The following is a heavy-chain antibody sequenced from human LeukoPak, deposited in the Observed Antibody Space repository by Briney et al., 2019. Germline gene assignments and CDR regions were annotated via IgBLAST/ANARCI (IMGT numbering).Heavy chain of an antibody. V-gene: IGHV4-59*08. D-gene: IGHD2-15*01. CDR2: IYYSGST. Sequence: SETLSLTCTVSGGSISSYYWSWIRQPPGKGLEWIGYIYYSGSTNYNPSLKSRVTISVDTSKNQFSLKLSSVTAADTAVYYCASTYCSGGSCYWALDYWGQGTLVPVSS. CDR3: ASTYCSGGSCYWALDY. CDR1: GGSISSYY. J-gene: IGHJ4*02.